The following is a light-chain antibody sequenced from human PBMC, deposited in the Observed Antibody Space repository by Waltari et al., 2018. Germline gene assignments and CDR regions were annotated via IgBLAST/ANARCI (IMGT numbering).Light chain of an antibody. CDR3: QQYYSTPWT. CDR1: QSVLDRSDNKNY. Sequence: DIVMTQYPDSLAVSLGERATMNCKSSQSVLDRSDNKNYLAWYQQKPGPPPKLLIYWASTREYGVPERFSGSGSGTEFTLTISSLQSEDVAVYYCQQYYSTPWTFGQGTKVEIK. V-gene: IGKV4-1*01. CDR2: WAS. J-gene: IGKJ1*01.